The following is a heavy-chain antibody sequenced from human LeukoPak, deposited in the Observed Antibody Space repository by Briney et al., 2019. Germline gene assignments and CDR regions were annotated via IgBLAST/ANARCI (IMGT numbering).Heavy chain of an antibody. CDR1: GFTFSSYA. CDR3: AKDGMIVVVNHSDY. Sequence: GGALRLSCAASGFTFSSYAMSWVRPAPGKGVEGVSPISGSGGSTYYADSVKGRFTISRDKSKNTLYLQMNSLRAEDTAVYYCAKDGMIVVVNHSDYWGQGTLVTVSS. J-gene: IGHJ4*02. D-gene: IGHD3-22*01. CDR2: ISGSGGST. V-gene: IGHV3-23*01.